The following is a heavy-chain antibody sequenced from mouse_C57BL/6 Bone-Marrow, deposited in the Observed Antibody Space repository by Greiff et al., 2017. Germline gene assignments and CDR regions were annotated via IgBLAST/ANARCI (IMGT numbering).Heavy chain of an antibody. V-gene: IGHV3-6*01. CDR1: GYSITSGYY. J-gene: IGHJ4*01. CDR2: ISYDGSN. D-gene: IGHD2-4*01. Sequence: EVQLVESGPGLVKPSQSLSLTCSVTGYSITSGYYWNWIRQFPGNKLEWMGYISYDGSNNYNPSLKNRISITRDPSKNQFFLKLNSVTTENTATYYCARYDYDRYYYAMDYWGQGTSVTVSS. CDR3: ARYDYDRYYYAMDY.